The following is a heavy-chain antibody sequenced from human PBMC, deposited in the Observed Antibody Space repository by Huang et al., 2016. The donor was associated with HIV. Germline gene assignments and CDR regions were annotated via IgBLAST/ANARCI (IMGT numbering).Heavy chain of an antibody. V-gene: IGHV3-30*02. D-gene: IGHD3-22*01. Sequence: QVQLVESGGGVVQPGGSPRLSCAASGFTFSSYVMHWVRQAPGKGLDWVAGIRYDENNKYYADSMKGRFTISRDNTKNTLYLQMNSLRTEDTAVYYCAKDHDSGGLYWFFDLWGRGTLVTVSS. CDR3: AKDHDSGGLYWFFDL. CDR1: GFTFSSYV. J-gene: IGHJ2*01. CDR2: IRYDENNK.